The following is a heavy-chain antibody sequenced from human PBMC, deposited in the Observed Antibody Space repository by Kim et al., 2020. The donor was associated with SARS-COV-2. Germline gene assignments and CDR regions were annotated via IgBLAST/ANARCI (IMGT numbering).Heavy chain of an antibody. V-gene: IGHV4-39*01. J-gene: IGHJ3*02. Sequence: YNPSLQSRVTISVDTSKNQFSRKLSSMTAADTAIYYCARRSGSYFFAFDIWGQGTMVTVSS. D-gene: IGHD1-26*01. CDR3: ARRSGSYFFAFDI.